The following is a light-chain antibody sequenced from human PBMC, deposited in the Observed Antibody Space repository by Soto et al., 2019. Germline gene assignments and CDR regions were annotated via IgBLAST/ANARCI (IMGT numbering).Light chain of an antibody. J-gene: IGLJ2*01. CDR2: EVS. V-gene: IGLV2-11*01. CDR1: SSDGSGYNY. CDR3: CSYAGSHFL. Sequence: ALTQPRSVSRSPGQTVTISCTGTSSDGSGYNYVSWYQPHPGKAPKRMIYEVSQRPSGVPDRFSGSKSGNTASLTISGLQAEDEADYYCCSYAGSHFLFGGGTKLTVL.